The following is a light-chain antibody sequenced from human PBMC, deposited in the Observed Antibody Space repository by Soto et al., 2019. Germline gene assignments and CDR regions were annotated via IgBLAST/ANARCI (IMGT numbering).Light chain of an antibody. CDR2: YDD. CDR3: AAWDDSLNALV. J-gene: IGLJ2*01. CDR1: SSNIGNNA. Sequence: QSVLTQPPSVSEAPRQRVTISCSGSSSNIGNNAVNWYQQLPGKAPKLLIYYDDLLPSGVSDRFSGSKSGTSASLAISGLQSEDEADYYCAAWDDSLNALVFGGGTKLIVL. V-gene: IGLV1-36*01.